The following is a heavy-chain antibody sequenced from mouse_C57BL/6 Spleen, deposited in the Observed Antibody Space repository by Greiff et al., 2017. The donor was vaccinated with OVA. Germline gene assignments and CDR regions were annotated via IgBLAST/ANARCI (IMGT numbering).Heavy chain of an antibody. D-gene: IGHD3-2*02. V-gene: IGHV1-54*01. Sequence: QVQLQQSGAELVRPGTSVKVSCKASGYAFTNYLIEWVKQRPGQGLEWIGVINPGSGGTNYNEKFKGKATLTADKSSSTAYMQLSSLTSEDSAVYFCATAQVPYYFDYWGQGTTLTVSS. CDR2: INPGSGGT. J-gene: IGHJ2*01. CDR3: ATAQVPYYFDY. CDR1: GYAFTNYL.